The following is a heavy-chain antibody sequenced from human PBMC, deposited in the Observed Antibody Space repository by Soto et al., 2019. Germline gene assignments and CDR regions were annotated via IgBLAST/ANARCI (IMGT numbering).Heavy chain of an antibody. CDR3: AREYSGGTSRRSVSYYYYMDV. D-gene: IGHD2-2*01. CDR2: IYYSGST. V-gene: IGHV4-31*03. Sequence: QVQLQESGPGLVKPSQTLSLTCTVSGGSISSGGYYWSWIRQHPGKGLEWIGYIYYSGSTYYNPSLKIRVTISVDTSKNQFSLKLSSVTAADTAVYYCAREYSGGTSRRSVSYYYYMDVWGKGTTVTVSS. J-gene: IGHJ6*03. CDR1: GGSISSGGYY.